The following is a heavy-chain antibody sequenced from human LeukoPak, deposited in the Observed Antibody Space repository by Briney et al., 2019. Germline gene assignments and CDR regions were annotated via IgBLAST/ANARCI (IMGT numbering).Heavy chain of an antibody. J-gene: IGHJ4*02. CDR1: GFTFSSCA. Sequence: PGGSLRLLRAASGFTFSSCAKSWVRQAPGKGLEGGTGLSGSGSYTFYTASVKGRFTISRDSSKNTLYLQMNSLRAEDTALYYCAKHGYCSGISCFFDFWGQGTLVTVSS. CDR2: LSGSGSYT. CDR3: AKHGYCSGISCFFDF. D-gene: IGHD2-2*03. V-gene: IGHV3-23*01.